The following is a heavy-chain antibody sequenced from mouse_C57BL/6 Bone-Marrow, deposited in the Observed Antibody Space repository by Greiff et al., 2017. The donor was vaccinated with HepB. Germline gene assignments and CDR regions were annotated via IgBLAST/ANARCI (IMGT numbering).Heavy chain of an antibody. D-gene: IGHD1-1*01. CDR2: IDPSDSYT. CDR1: GYTFTSYW. CDR3: ARRYYGSSYSWYFDV. V-gene: IGHV1-69*01. Sequence: QVQLQQPGAELVMPGASVKLSCKASGYTFTSYWMHWVKQRPGQGLEWIGEIDPSDSYTNYNQKFKGKSTLTVDKSSSTAYMQLSSLTSEDSAVYYCARRYYGSSYSWYFDVWGTGTTVTVSS. J-gene: IGHJ1*03.